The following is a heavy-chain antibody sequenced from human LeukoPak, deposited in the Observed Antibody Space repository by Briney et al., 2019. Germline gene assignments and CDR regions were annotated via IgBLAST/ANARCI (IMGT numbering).Heavy chain of an antibody. D-gene: IGHD3-10*01. J-gene: IGHJ4*02. V-gene: IGHV3-23*01. CDR2: ISGSGGST. CDR3: AKAGMVRGEGEEEYYFDY. Sequence: PGGSLRLSCAASGFTFSSYAMSWVRQAPGKGLEWVSAISGSGGSTYYADSVKGRFTISRDNSKNTLYLQMNSLRAEDTAVYYCAKAGMVRGEGEEEYYFDYWGQGTLVTVSS. CDR1: GFTFSSYA.